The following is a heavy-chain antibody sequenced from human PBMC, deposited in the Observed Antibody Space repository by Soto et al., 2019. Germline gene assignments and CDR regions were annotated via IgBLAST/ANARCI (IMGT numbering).Heavy chain of an antibody. V-gene: IGHV2-26*01. CDR1: GFSLINARMV. CDR3: ARIPNGYSSGWGAKNWFDP. D-gene: IGHD6-19*01. J-gene: IGHJ5*02. CDR2: IFSNDEK. Sequence: QVTLKESGPVLVKPTETLTLTCTVSGFSLINARMVVIWIRQPPGNALEWLAHIFSNDEKSYSTSLKSRLTISKATSKSQVVLTMTNMDPVDTATYYCARIPNGYSSGWGAKNWFDPWGQGTLVTVSS.